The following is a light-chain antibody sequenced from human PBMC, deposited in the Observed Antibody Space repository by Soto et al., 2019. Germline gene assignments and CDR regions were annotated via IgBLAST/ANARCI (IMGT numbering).Light chain of an antibody. J-gene: IGKJ1*01. V-gene: IGKV3-20*01. CDR2: GAS. CDR1: QSFSSSF. CDR3: QQHGNSPWT. Sequence: EIVLTQSPATLSLSPGERATLSFRASQSFSSSFIAWYQQKPGQAPRLLIYGASSRATGIPDRFSGSGSGTDFTLTISRLEPEDVAVYYCQQHGNSPWTFGQGTKV.